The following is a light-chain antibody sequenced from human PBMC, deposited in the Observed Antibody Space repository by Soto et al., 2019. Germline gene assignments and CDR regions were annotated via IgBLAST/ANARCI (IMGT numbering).Light chain of an antibody. CDR1: QSVSSSY. V-gene: IGKV3-20*01. CDR3: QQYGSSLQRT. J-gene: IGKJ1*01. CDR2: GAS. Sequence: EIVLTQSPNTLSLSPGERATLSCRASQSVSSSYLAWYQQKPGQAPRLLIYGASSRATGIPDRFSGSGSGTDFTLTISRREPEDFAVYYCQQYGSSLQRTFGQGTKVEIK.